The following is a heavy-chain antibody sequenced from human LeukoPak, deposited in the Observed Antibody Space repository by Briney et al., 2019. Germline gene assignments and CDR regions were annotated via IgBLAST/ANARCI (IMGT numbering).Heavy chain of an antibody. Sequence: ASVKVSCKASGYTFTSYYMHWVRQAPGQGLEWMGWISAYNGNTNYAQKLQGRVTMTTDTSTSTAYMELRSLRSDDTAVYYCARAAAAGIGYFQHWGQGTLVTVSS. V-gene: IGHV1-18*04. CDR3: ARAAAAGIGYFQH. CDR2: ISAYNGNT. J-gene: IGHJ1*01. CDR1: GYTFTSYY. D-gene: IGHD6-13*01.